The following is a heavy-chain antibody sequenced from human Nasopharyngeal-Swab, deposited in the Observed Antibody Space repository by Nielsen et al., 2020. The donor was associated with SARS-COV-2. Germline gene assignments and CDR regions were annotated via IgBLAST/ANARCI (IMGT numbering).Heavy chain of an antibody. D-gene: IGHD1-26*01. Sequence: WIRQPPGKGLEWIGYIYYSGSTYYNPSLKSRVTISVDTSKSQFSLKLSSVTAADTAVYYCARVGGGSYYFDYWGQGTLVAVSS. V-gene: IGHV4-31*02. CDR3: ARVGGGSYYFDY. CDR2: IYYSGST. J-gene: IGHJ4*02.